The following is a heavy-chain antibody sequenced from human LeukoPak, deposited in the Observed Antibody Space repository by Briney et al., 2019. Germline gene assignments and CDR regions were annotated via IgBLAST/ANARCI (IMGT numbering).Heavy chain of an antibody. V-gene: IGHV4-34*01. J-gene: IGHJ4*02. CDR2: INHNGST. CDR3: AGEEWLVRGGDY. CDR1: GGSFSGYY. Sequence: NPSETLSLTCAVYGGSFSGYYWSWIRQPPGKGLEWIGEINHNGSTNYNPSLKSRVTISVDTSKNQFSLKLSSVTAADTAVYYCAGEEWLVRGGDYWGQGTLVTVSS. D-gene: IGHD6-19*01.